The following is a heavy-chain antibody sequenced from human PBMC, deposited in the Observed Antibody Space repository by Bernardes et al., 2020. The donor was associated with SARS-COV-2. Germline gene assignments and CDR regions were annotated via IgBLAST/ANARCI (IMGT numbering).Heavy chain of an antibody. CDR1: GYTFTSYG. CDR3: ASSYGDYWYYYYGMDV. Sequence: ASVKVSCKASGYTFTSYGISWLRQAPGQGLEWMGWISAYNGNTNYAQKLQGRVTMTTDTSTSTAYMELRSLRSDDTAVYYCASSYGDYWYYYYGMDVWGQGTTVTVSS. CDR2: ISAYNGNT. V-gene: IGHV1-18*01. D-gene: IGHD4-17*01. J-gene: IGHJ6*02.